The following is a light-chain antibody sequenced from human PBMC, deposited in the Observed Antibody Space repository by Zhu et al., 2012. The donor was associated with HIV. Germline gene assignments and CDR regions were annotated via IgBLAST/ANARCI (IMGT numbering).Light chain of an antibody. CDR2: GAS. CDR1: QSVSSSD. J-gene: IGKJ4*01. Sequence: EIVLTQSPGTLSLSPGDTATLSCRANQSVSSSDLAWFQQRPGQAPRLLIYGASSRATDIPDRFSGSGSGTDFTLTISRLEPEDFAVYYCRHYGTSPPLTFGGGTKVEIK. V-gene: IGKV3-20*01. CDR3: RHYGTSPPLT.